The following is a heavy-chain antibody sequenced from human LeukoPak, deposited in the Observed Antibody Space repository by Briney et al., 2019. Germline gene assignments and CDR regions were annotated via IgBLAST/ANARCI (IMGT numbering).Heavy chain of an antibody. CDR3: AKEALVRVFDY. Sequence: GGSLRLSCAASGFTFSSYWMSWVRQAPGKGLEWVANIKQDGSEKYYVDSVKGRFTISRDNAKNSLYLQMNSLRAEDTAVYYCAKEALVRVFDYWGQGTLVTVSS. V-gene: IGHV3-7*01. CDR1: GFTFSSYW. CDR2: IKQDGSEK. J-gene: IGHJ4*02. D-gene: IGHD1-26*01.